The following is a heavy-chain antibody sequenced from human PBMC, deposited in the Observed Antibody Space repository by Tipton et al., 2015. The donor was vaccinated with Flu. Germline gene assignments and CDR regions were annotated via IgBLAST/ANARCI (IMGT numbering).Heavy chain of an antibody. J-gene: IGHJ4*02. Sequence: QLVQSGGGLVEPGRSLILSCAASGFSISTYEMSWVRQAPGKGLEWVSYIDGVGATTYYGDSVKGRFSISRDNAKNSLYLQMNNLRAEDTALYYCARGWDNSGYYYDLGWGQGTLVTVSS. CDR1: GFSISTYE. D-gene: IGHD3-22*01. CDR3: ARGWDNSGYYYDLG. CDR2: IDGVGATT. V-gene: IGHV3-48*03.